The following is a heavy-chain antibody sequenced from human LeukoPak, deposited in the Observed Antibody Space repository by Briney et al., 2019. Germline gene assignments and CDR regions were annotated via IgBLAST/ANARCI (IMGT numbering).Heavy chain of an antibody. V-gene: IGHV3-23*01. CDR2: ISGGGGST. D-gene: IGHD1-26*01. Sequence: GGSLRLSCAASGFTFDDYGMSWVRQGPGKGLEWVSTISGGGGSTYYADSVKGRFTISRDNSKNTLYLQVNSLRAEDTAVYYCAKGGKWDVTPFDYWGQGTLVTVSS. CDR3: AKGGKWDVTPFDY. CDR1: GFTFDDYG. J-gene: IGHJ4*02.